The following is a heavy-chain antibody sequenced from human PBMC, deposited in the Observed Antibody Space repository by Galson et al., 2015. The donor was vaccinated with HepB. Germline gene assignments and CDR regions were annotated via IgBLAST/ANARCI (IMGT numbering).Heavy chain of an antibody. D-gene: IGHD2-2*01. J-gene: IGHJ4*02. Sequence: SCAVSGVTFNDYAMNWVRQAPGKGLEWVADISASGGSRDYVDSVKGRFTVSRDNSKNTVYLLMNSLRVEDTATYYCAKGYCSVTTCYYDYWGQGTQVSVSS. CDR1: GVTFNDYA. CDR2: ISASGGSR. V-gene: IGHV3-23*01. CDR3: AKGYCSVTTCYYDY.